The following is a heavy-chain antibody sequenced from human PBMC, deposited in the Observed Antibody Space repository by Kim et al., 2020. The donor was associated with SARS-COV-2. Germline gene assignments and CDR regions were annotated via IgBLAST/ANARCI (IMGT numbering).Heavy chain of an antibody. CDR3: TRHVTLASVDWFDP. CDR1: GFTFSGSA. V-gene: IGHV3-73*01. CDR2: IRSKANSYAT. D-gene: IGHD3-10*01. Sequence: GGSLRLSCAASGFTFSGSAMHWVRQASGKGLEWVGRIRSKANSYATAYAASVKGRFTISRDVSKNTAYLQMNSLKTEDTAVYYCTRHVTLASVDWFDPWGQGTLVTVSS. J-gene: IGHJ5*02.